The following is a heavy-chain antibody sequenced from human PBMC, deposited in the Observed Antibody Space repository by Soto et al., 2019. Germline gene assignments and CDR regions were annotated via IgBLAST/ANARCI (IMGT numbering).Heavy chain of an antibody. CDR3: ARDWNAGIFDY. CDR1: GFTFKNFA. J-gene: IGHJ4*02. V-gene: IGHV3-33*01. Sequence: GGSLRLSCAASGFTFKNFAMHWVRQAPGKGLEWVAMIWYDAVGKYYADSVKGRFTVSRDHSRDTLSLQMDSLTAEDTAVYYCARDWNAGIFDYWGQGTLVTVS. CDR2: IWYDAVGK. D-gene: IGHD1-1*01.